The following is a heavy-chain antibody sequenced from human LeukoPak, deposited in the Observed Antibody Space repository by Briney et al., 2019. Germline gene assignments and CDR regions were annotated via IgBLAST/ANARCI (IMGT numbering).Heavy chain of an antibody. J-gene: IGHJ3*02. V-gene: IGHV3-21*01. CDR3: ARGGTAMAFDI. CDR1: GFTFSSYS. Sequence: GGSLRLSCAASGFTFSSYSMNWVRQAPGKGLEWVSSISSSSSYIYYADSVKGRFTISRDNAKNSLYLQMNSLSAEDTAVYYCARGGTAMAFDIWGQGTMVTVSS. CDR2: ISSSSSYI. D-gene: IGHD5-18*01.